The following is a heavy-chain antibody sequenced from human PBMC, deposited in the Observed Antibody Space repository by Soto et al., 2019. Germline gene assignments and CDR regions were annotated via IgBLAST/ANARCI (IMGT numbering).Heavy chain of an antibody. D-gene: IGHD6-13*01. CDR1: NGSISSSNW. Sequence: TLSLTCAVSNGSISSSNWWSWVRQPPGKGLEWIGEIYHSGSTNYNPSLKSRVTISVDKSKNQFSLKLSSATAADTAVYYCARLTGSSWYRHNWFDPWGQGTLVTVSS. CDR3: ARLTGSSWYRHNWFDP. CDR2: IYHSGST. V-gene: IGHV4-4*02. J-gene: IGHJ5*02.